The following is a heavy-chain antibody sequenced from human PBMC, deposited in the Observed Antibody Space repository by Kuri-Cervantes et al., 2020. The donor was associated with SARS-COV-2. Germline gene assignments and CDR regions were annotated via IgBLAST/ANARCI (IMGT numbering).Heavy chain of an antibody. D-gene: IGHD2-8*02. V-gene: IGHV1-69*13. CDR1: GGTFSRYA. J-gene: IGHJ3*02. CDR3: ANPGRNDAFDI. CDR2: IIPIFATS. Sequence: SVKVSCKASGGTFSRYALNWVRQAPGQGLEWMGGIIPIFATSNYAQKFQGRVTITADESTSTAYMELSSLRSEDTAVYYCANPGRNDAFDIWGQGTMVTVSS.